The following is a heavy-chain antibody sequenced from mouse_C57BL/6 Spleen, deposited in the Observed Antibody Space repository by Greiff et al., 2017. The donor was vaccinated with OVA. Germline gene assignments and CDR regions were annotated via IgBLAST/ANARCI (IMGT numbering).Heavy chain of an antibody. CDR1: GYAFSSYW. CDR3: AKLSTVVAFDY. J-gene: IGHJ2*01. D-gene: IGHD1-1*01. CDR2: IYPGDGDT. V-gene: IGHV1-80*01. Sequence: LVESGAELVKPGASVKISCKASGYAFSSYWMNWVKQRPGKGLEWIGQIYPGDGDTNYNGKFKGKATLTADKSSSTAYMQLSSLTSEDSAVYFCAKLSTVVAFDYWGQGTTLTVSS.